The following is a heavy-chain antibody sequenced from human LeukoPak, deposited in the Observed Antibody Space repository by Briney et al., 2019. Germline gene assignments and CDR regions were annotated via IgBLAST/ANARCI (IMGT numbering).Heavy chain of an antibody. CDR2: ISWNSGSI. V-gene: IGHV3-9*01. J-gene: IGHJ4*02. CDR1: GFTFDDYA. D-gene: IGHD3-10*02. CDR3: AKGSTMYTAYYFDY. Sequence: GGSLRLSCTASGFTFDDYAMHWVRQAPGKGLEWVSGISWNSGSIGYGDSVKGRFTISRDNAKNTLYVQMNSLRAEDTAVYYCAKGSTMYTAYYFDYWGQGTLVTVSS.